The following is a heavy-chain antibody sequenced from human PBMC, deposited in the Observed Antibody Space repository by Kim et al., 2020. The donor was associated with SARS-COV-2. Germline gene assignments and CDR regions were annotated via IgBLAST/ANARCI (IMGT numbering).Heavy chain of an antibody. CDR3: ARGSNSWYGIRYYYGMDV. CDR2: IWYDGSNR. J-gene: IGHJ6*02. D-gene: IGHD6-13*01. V-gene: IGHV3-33*01. CDR1: GFTFSNYD. Sequence: GGSLRLSCAASGFTFSNYDIYWVRQAPGKGLEWVAVIWYDGSNRYYADSVKGRFTISRDNSKNTLYLQMNSLRGEDTAVYYCARGSNSWYGIRYYYGMDVWGQGTTVTVSS.